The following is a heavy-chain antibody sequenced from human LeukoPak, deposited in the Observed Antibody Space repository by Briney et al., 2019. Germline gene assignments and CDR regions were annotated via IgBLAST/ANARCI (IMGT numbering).Heavy chain of an antibody. CDR2: INPNSGST. V-gene: IGHV1-2*06. D-gene: IGHD2-15*01. Sequence: ASVKVSCKASGYTFTGYYMHWVRQAPGQGLEWMGRINPNSGSTNYAQKFRGRVTMTRDTSISTAYMELSRLRSDDTAVYYCARDPPYCSGGSCYPNWFDPWGQGTLVTVSS. CDR3: ARDPPYCSGGSCYPNWFDP. J-gene: IGHJ5*02. CDR1: GYTFTGYY.